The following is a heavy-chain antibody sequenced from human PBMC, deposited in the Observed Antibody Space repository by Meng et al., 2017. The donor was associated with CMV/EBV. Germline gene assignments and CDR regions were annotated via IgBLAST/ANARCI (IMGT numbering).Heavy chain of an antibody. CDR1: GFTFSSYE. CDR2: ISSSGSTI. J-gene: IGHJ3*02. V-gene: IGHV3-48*03. Sequence: GESLKISCAASGFTFSSYEMNWVRQAPGKGLEWVSYISSSGSTIYYADSVKGRFTISRDNAKNSLYLQMNSLRAEDTAVYYCARTNSQWELLRNPTIGAFDIWGQGTMVTVSS. CDR3: ARTNSQWELLRNPTIGAFDI. D-gene: IGHD1-26*01.